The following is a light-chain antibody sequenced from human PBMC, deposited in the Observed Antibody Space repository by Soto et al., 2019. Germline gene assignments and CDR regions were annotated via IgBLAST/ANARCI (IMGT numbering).Light chain of an antibody. CDR3: QQYYSYPYT. V-gene: IGKV1-8*01. J-gene: IGKJ2*01. Sequence: AIRMTQSPSSLSASTGDRVTITCRASQGISSYLAWYQQKPGKAPKLLIYAASTLQSGVPSRFSGSGSGTDLTLTISCLQSEDFSTDYCQQYYSYPYTVGQGTKLEIK. CDR2: AAS. CDR1: QGISSY.